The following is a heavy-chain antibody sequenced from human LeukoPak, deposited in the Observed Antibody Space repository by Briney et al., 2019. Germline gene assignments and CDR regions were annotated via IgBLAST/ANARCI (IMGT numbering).Heavy chain of an antibody. D-gene: IGHD1-1*01. J-gene: IGHJ4*02. CDR3: VRGWNGALFDY. V-gene: IGHV4-34*01. CDR1: GGSFRGYY. CDR2: INHSGST. Sequence: SETLSLTCAVYGGSFRGYYWSWIRQPPGKGLEWIGEINHSGSTNYNPSLKSRVTISVDTSKNQFSLKLSSVTAADTAVYYCVRGWNGALFDYWSQGTLVTVSS.